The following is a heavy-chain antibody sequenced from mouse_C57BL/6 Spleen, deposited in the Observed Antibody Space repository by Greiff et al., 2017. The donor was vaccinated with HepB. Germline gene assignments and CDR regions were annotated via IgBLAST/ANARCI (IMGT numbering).Heavy chain of an antibody. Sequence: GNSDTSYNQKFKGKAKLTAVTSSSTAYMEISRLTNEDTAVYYCTRRGAYEYDAVPYAMDYWGQGTSVTVSS. J-gene: IGHJ4*01. D-gene: IGHD2-4*01. V-gene: IGHV1-5*01. CDR2: GNSDT. CDR3: TRRGAYEYDAVPYAMDY.